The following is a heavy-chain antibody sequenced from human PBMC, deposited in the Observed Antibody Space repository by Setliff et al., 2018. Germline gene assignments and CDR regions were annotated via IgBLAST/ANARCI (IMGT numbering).Heavy chain of an antibody. CDR1: GFTFSIYY. CDR2: SNQDGSSK. J-gene: IGHJ6*02. V-gene: IGHV3-7*01. D-gene: IGHD2-21*02. CDR3: ARNWVTAQHYYYGMDV. Sequence: GGSLRLSCAASGFTFSIYYMGWVRQAPGKGLEWVANSNQDGSSKFYGDSVKGRFTISRDNSKDTLYLQMDSLRAEDTAVYYCARNWVTAQHYYYGMDVWGQGTTVTVSS.